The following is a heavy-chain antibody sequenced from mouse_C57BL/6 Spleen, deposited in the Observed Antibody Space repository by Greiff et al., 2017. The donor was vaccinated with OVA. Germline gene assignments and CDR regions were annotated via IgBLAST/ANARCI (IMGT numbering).Heavy chain of an antibody. CDR1: GYTFTDYY. J-gene: IGHJ1*03. Sequence: VQLQQSGAELVRPGASVKLSCKASGYTFTDYYINWVKQRPGQGLEWIARIYPGSGNTYYNEKFKGKATLTAEKSSSTAYMQLSSLTSEDSAVYFCARWYSNPYWYFDVWGTGTTVTVSS. CDR2: IYPGSGNT. CDR3: ARWYSNPYWYFDV. V-gene: IGHV1-76*01. D-gene: IGHD2-5*01.